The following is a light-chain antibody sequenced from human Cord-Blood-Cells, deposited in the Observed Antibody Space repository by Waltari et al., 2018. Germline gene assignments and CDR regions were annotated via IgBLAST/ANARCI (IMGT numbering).Light chain of an antibody. V-gene: IGLV2-14*01. CDR2: DVS. CDR1: SSDVGGYNY. Sequence: QSALTQPASVSGSPGQSITISCTGTSSDVGGYNYVSWYQQHPGKAPKLMIYDVSKRPSGVSNRLGGSRSSNTASLTISVLQAEDEADYYCCSYTSSSTYWVFGGGTKLTVL. J-gene: IGLJ3*02. CDR3: CSYTSSSTYWV.